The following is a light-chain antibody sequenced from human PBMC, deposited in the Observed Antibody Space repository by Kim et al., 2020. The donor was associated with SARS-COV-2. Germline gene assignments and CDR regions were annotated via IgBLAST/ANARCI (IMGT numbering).Light chain of an antibody. CDR3: QAWDSSTWV. CDR1: KLGNKY. V-gene: IGLV3-1*01. Sequence: SVSPGQTASITCSGHKLGNKYACWYQQKPGQSPVLVIYQDNKRPSGIPERFSGSNSGNTATLTISGTQAMDEADYYCQAWDSSTWVFGGGTQLTVL. J-gene: IGLJ3*02. CDR2: QDN.